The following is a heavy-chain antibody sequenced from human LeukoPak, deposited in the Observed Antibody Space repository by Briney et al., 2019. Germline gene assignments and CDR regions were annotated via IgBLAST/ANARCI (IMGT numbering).Heavy chain of an antibody. CDR3: ARVTNGDYFDY. V-gene: IGHV4-59*01. J-gene: IGHJ4*02. Sequence: SETLSLTCTVSGGSISSYYWSWIRQPPGKGPEWIGYIYYSGSTNYNPSLKSRVTISVDTSKNQFSLKLSSVTAADTAVYYCARVTNGDYFDYWGQGTLVTVSS. CDR2: IYYSGST. CDR1: GGSISSYY. D-gene: IGHD2-8*01.